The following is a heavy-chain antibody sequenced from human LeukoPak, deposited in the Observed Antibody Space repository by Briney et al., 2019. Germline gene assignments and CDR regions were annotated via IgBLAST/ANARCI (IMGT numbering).Heavy chain of an antibody. CDR2: INHSGST. CDR3: ARDRPMVRGVIVP. J-gene: IGHJ5*02. V-gene: IGHV4-34*01. CDR1: GGSFSGYY. Sequence: SETLSLTCAVYGGSFSGYYWSWIRQPPGKGLEWIGEINHSGSTNYNPSLKSRVTISVDTSKNQFSLKLSSVTAADTAVYYRARDRPMVRGVIVPWGQGTLVTVSS. D-gene: IGHD3-10*01.